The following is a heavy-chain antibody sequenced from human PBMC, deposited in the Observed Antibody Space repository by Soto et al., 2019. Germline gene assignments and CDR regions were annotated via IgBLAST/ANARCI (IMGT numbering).Heavy chain of an antibody. CDR3: ARDFDYSDY. CDR1: SASFKSGSYY. Sequence: NPSETLSLTCTVSSASFKSGSYYWSWIRQPPGKGLEWIGYVYYLGRTSYNPSLKSRVTISMDTSGRQFSLWLSSVTAADTAIYYCARDFDYSDYWGQGTLVTVSS. CDR2: VYYLGRT. V-gene: IGHV4-61*01. J-gene: IGHJ4*02.